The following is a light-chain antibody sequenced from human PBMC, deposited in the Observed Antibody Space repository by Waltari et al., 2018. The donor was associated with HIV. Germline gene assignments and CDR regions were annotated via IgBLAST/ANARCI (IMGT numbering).Light chain of an antibody. V-gene: IGKV3-20*01. CDR2: DTS. Sequence: EIVLTQSPGTMPLSPGERATLPCRASQSVCSSCLTWYQQKPGQAPRLLIYDTSSRATGIPDRFSGSGSGTDFTLTISRLEPEDFAVYYCQQYGSSPWTFGHGTKVEIK. CDR3: QQYGSSPWT. J-gene: IGKJ1*01. CDR1: QSVCSSC.